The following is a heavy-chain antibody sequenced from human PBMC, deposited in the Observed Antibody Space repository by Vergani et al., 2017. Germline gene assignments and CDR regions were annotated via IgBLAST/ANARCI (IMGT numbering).Heavy chain of an antibody. D-gene: IGHD2-2*01. J-gene: IGHJ4*02. CDR2: ISPDGRTT. V-gene: IGHV3-74*03. Sequence: DVDLVESGGGFVQPGGSRRLSCAASGFSFRTFSMFWVRQPPGKGLAWVSKISPDGRTTEYADSVRGRFTISRDNANSMLYLQMNSLRAEDTAVYYCASVGVVPAAWYYFDYWGQGTLVTVSS. CDR3: ASVGVVPAAWYYFDY. CDR1: GFSFRTFS.